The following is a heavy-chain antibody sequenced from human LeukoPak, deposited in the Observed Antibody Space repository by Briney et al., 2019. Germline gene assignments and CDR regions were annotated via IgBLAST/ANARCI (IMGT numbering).Heavy chain of an antibody. CDR1: GFTFSSYW. D-gene: IGHD3-16*01. J-gene: IGHJ4*02. CDR3: ARDTDYHY. V-gene: IGHV3-7*01. Sequence: GGSLRLSCAVSGFTFSSYWMSWVRQAPGKGLEWVANIKQDGSEKYYVDSVKGRFTISRDNAKNSLYLQMNSLRAEDTAVYYCARDTDYHYWGQGTLVTVSS. CDR2: IKQDGSEK.